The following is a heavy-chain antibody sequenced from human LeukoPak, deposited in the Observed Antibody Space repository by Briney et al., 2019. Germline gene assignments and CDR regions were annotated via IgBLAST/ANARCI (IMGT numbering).Heavy chain of an antibody. V-gene: IGHV4-30-4*01. CDR2: IYYSGST. Sequence: SETLSLTCTVSGGSLSSGDYYWSWIRQPPGKGLEWIGYIYYSGSTYYNPSLKSRVTISVDTSKNQSSLNLSSVTAADTAVYYCARDKSFGEIDYWGQGTLVTVSS. D-gene: IGHD3-10*01. CDR1: GGSLSSGDYY. CDR3: ARDKSFGEIDY. J-gene: IGHJ4*02.